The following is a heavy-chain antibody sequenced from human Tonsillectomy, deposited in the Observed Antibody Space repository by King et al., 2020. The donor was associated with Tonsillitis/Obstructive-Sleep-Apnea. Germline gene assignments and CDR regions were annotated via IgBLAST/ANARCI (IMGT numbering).Heavy chain of an antibody. J-gene: IGHJ4*02. CDR1: GFTFNSFG. D-gene: IGHD1-7*01. CDR2: INDSSGYI. CDR3: ARDGELGDYFDY. Sequence: VQLVESGGGLVKPGGSLRLSCTASGFTFNSFGMNWVRQSPGKGLEWVSSINDSSGYIYYSDSLKGRYTISRDNAKNSLYLQMNSLRADDTAVYYCARDGELGDYFDYWGRGTLVTVSS. V-gene: IGHV3-21*01.